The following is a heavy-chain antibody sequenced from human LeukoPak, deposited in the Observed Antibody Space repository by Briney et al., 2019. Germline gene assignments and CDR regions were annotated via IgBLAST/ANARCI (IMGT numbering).Heavy chain of an antibody. D-gene: IGHD3-16*01. V-gene: IGHV3-74*01. CDR2: INSDGSYT. CDR1: GFTFSSYW. Sequence: GGSLRLSCAASGFTFSSYWKHWVRQAPGKGLVWVSRINSDGSYTSYADSVKGRFTISRDNAKNTLFLQMNTLRPEDTAVYYCANLNAPYWGNFDYWGQGTLVTVSS. CDR3: ANLNAPYWGNFDY. J-gene: IGHJ4*02.